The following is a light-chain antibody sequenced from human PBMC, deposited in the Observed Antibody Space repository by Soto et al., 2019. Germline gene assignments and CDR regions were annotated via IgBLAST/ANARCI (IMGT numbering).Light chain of an antibody. CDR2: GAS. CDR1: QSVTNNY. Sequence: EIVLTQSPGTLSLSPGERAILSCRASQSVTNNYLAWYQQKPGQTPRFLMYGASSRVTGIPDRFSGSGSGTDFTLTISRLEPEDFAVYYCQQYLTSPWTFGQGTKVEIK. CDR3: QQYLTSPWT. V-gene: IGKV3-20*01. J-gene: IGKJ1*01.